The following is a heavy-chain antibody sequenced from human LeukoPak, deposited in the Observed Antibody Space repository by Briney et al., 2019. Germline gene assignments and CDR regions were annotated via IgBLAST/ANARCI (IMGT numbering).Heavy chain of an antibody. V-gene: IGHV1-8*01. CDR1: GYTFTSFD. Sequence: GASVKVSCEASGYTFTSFDINWVRQASGQGLEWMGWMNPNSGNTGYAQKFQGRVTMTRNTSISTAYMELSSLRSEDTAVYYCARGQRGSGSYFTIWYYYYGMDVWGQGTTVTVSS. CDR2: MNPNSGNT. D-gene: IGHD3-10*01. CDR3: ARGQRGSGSYFTIWYYYYGMDV. J-gene: IGHJ6*02.